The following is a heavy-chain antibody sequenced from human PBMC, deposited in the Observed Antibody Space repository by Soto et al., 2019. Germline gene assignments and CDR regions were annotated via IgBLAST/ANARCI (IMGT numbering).Heavy chain of an antibody. D-gene: IGHD6-13*01. V-gene: IGHV1-69*02. Sequence: QVQLVQSGAAVKKPGSSVKVSCKASGGTFSSYTISWVRQAPGQGLEWMGRIIPILGIANYAQKFQGRVTITADKSTSTAYMELSSLRSEDTAVYYCARAAAAATYYFDYWGQGTLVTVSS. CDR3: ARAAAAATYYFDY. CDR1: GGTFSSYT. CDR2: IIPILGIA. J-gene: IGHJ4*02.